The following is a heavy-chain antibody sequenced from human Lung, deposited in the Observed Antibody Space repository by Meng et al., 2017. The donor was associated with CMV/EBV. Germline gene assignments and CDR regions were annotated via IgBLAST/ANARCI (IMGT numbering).Heavy chain of an antibody. CDR2: ISSSSSYI. Sequence: GESLKISCAASGFTFSSYSMNWVRQAPGKGLEWVSSISSSSSYIYYADSVKGRFTISRDNAKNSLYLQMNSLRAEDTAVYYCARDPPDWNYPRSYAFDIWGQGXMVTVSS. D-gene: IGHD1-7*01. V-gene: IGHV3-21*01. CDR3: ARDPPDWNYPRSYAFDI. J-gene: IGHJ3*02. CDR1: GFTFSSYS.